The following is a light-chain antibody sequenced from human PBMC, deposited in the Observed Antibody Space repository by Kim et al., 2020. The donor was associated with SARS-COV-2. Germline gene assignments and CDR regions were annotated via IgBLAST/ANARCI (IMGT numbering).Light chain of an antibody. CDR1: QSVSSK. CDR2: GAS. J-gene: IGKJ1*01. Sequence: EIVMTQSPVTMSVSPGERATLSCRASQSVSSKLAWFQQKPGQAPRLLIYGASTRATGIPARFSGSGSGTEFTLSISSLQSEDFAVYYCQQYISGWTFGQGTKVDIK. CDR3: QQYISGWT. V-gene: IGKV3-15*01.